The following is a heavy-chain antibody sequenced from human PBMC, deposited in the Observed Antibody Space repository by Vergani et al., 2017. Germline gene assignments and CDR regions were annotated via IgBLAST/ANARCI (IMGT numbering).Heavy chain of an antibody. D-gene: IGHD2-15*01. V-gene: IGHV3-30*02. Sequence: QVQLVESAGGVVQPGGSLRLSCAASGFTFSNFGMHWIRQAPGKGLEWLAYIGKVVINTRYRDSVKGRFTVSRDNSKDILYLQMDSLRSNNTAIYYYSKCLRYSTDGLPDSWGPGTLVIVSS. CDR2: IGKVVINT. CDR3: SKCLRYSTDGLPDS. CDR1: GFTFSNFG. J-gene: IGHJ4*02.